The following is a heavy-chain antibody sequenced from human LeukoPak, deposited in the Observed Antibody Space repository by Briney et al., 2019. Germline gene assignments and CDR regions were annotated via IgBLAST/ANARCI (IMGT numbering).Heavy chain of an antibody. Sequence: GRSLRLSCAASGFTFSSYAMSWVRQAPGKGLEWVSAISGSGGSTYYADSVKGRFTISRDNSKNTLYLQMNSLRAEDTAVYYCAKTKWERLRYFDYWGQGTLVTVSS. D-gene: IGHD1-26*01. V-gene: IGHV3-23*01. CDR3: AKTKWERLRYFDY. J-gene: IGHJ4*02. CDR2: ISGSGGST. CDR1: GFTFSSYA.